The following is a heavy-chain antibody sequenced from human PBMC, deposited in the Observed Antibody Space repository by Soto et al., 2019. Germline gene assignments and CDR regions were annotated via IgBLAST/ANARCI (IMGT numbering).Heavy chain of an antibody. V-gene: IGHV1-3*01. J-gene: IGHJ4*02. CDR2: INAGNSDT. CDR1: GYTFTNYP. CDR3: ARDWTHYDSSGPGDY. Sequence: ASVKVSCKASGYTFTNYPMHWVRQAPGQRLEWMGWINAGNSDTKYSQKFQDRVTITRDTSASTAYMELSSLRSEDTAAYYCARDWTHYDSSGPGDYWGQGTLVTVSS. D-gene: IGHD3-22*01.